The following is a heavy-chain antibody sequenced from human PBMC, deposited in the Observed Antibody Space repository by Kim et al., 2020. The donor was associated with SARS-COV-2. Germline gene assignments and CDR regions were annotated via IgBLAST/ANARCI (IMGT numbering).Heavy chain of an antibody. D-gene: IGHD1-26*01. CDR1: GGTFSSYA. J-gene: IGHJ4*02. V-gene: IGHV1-69*13. Sequence: ASVKVSCKASGGTFSSYAISWVRQAPGQGLEWMGGIIPIFGTANYAQKFQGRVTITADESTSTAYMELSSLRSEDTAVYYCARGSGSYGTVVVAFDYWGQGTLVTVSS. CDR2: IIPIFGTA. CDR3: ARGSGSYGTVVVAFDY.